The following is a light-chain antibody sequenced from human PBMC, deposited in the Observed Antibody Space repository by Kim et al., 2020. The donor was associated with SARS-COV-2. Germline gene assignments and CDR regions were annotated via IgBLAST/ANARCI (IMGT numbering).Light chain of an antibody. J-gene: IGLJ3*02. V-gene: IGLV3-9*01. CDR3: QVWDSGSWV. Sequence: SYELTQPLSVSVVLGQTARLTCGGNNIQTLNVHWYRQKPGQAPVLVMSKDSKRPSGIPERFSGSNSGNTATLTISTAQADAEADYYCQVWDSGSWVFGGG. CDR2: KDS. CDR1: NIQTLN.